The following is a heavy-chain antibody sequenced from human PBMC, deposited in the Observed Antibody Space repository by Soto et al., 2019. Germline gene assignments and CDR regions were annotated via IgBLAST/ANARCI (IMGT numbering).Heavy chain of an antibody. J-gene: IGHJ4*02. CDR3: ARDKITGLFDY. CDR2: VYYSDTT. V-gene: IGHV4-30-4*01. Sequence: LSLTCTVSGGPISSGGHYWSWIRQPPGRGLEWIGYVYYSDTTSYSPSLNSRVTISLDTSKNQFSLKLTSVTAADTAVYYCARDKITGLFDYWGQGTLVTVSS. CDR1: GGPISSGGHY. D-gene: IGHD2-8*02.